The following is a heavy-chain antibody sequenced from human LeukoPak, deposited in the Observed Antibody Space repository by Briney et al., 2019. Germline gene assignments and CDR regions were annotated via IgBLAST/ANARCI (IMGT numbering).Heavy chain of an antibody. Sequence: PGGSLRLSCAASGFTFRDNYMTWIRQAPGKELEWVSYISSSSIYTSYADSVKGRFTISRDNAKNSLYLQMNSLRVEDTAVYYCARVGSRREFDYWGQGTLVTVSS. V-gene: IGHV3-11*05. J-gene: IGHJ4*02. D-gene: IGHD2-15*01. CDR2: ISSSSIYT. CDR3: ARVGSRREFDY. CDR1: GFTFRDNY.